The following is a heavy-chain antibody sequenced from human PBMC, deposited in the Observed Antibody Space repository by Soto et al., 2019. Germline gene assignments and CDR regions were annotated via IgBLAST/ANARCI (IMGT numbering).Heavy chain of an antibody. CDR1: GYSFTSYW. CDR3: ARTYGGGDCPKGGMDV. Sequence: GESLKISCKGSGYSFTSYWISWVRQMPGKGLEWMGRIDPSDSYTNYSPSFQGHVTISADKSISTAYLQWSSLKASDTAMYYCARTYGGGDCPKGGMDVWDQVTTVAVSS. V-gene: IGHV5-10-1*01. J-gene: IGHJ6*02. CDR2: IDPSDSYT. D-gene: IGHD2-21*02.